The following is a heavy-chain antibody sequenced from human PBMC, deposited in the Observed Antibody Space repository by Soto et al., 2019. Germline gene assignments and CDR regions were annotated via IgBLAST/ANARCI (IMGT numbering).Heavy chain of an antibody. CDR3: ARDPLPNAYGISTFCYRLPWFDP. CDR1: GFTFSSYG. J-gene: IGHJ5*02. D-gene: IGHD2-2*01. V-gene: IGHV3-33*01. Sequence: GGSLRLSCAASGFTFSSYGMHWVRQAPGKGLEWVAVIWYDGSNKYYADSVKGRFTISRDNSKNTLYLQMNSLRAEDTAVYYCARDPLPNAYGISTFCYRLPWFDPWGQRALDTVSS. CDR2: IWYDGSNK.